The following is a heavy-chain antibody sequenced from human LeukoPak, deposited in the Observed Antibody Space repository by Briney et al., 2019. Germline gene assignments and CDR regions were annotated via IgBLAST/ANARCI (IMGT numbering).Heavy chain of an antibody. D-gene: IGHD2-2*01. CDR3: ARGATRATRHFDV. Sequence: GGSLRLSCVASGFTFSSYSLAWVRQTPGKRLAWVSIIAGNNSPTFYADSVEGRFTISRDNSKNMGYLQMNSLRVEDSGVYFCARGATRATRHFDVWGRGTLVTVSS. CDR1: GFTFSSYS. CDR2: IAGNNSPT. V-gene: IGHV3-23*01. J-gene: IGHJ2*01.